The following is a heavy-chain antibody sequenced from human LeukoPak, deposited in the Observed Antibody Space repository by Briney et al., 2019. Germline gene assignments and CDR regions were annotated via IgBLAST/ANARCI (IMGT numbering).Heavy chain of an antibody. D-gene: IGHD3-3*01. V-gene: IGHV3-74*01. CDR3: AKDSGVLRFLDP. Sequence: PGGSLRLSCAASGFTFSTYWMHWVRQAPGKGLMWVSRINTDGSSTTYADSVKGRFTISRDNAKNTLYLQMNSLRAEDTAVYYCAKDSGVLRFLDPWGQGTMVTVSS. J-gene: IGHJ3*01. CDR2: INTDGSST. CDR1: GFTFSTYW.